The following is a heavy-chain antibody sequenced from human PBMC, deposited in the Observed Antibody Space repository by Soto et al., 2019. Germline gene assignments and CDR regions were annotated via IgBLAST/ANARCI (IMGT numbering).Heavy chain of an antibody. V-gene: IGHV4-39*01. J-gene: IGHJ5*02. D-gene: IGHD6-13*01. Sequence: QLQLQESGPGLVKPSETLSLTCTVSGGSISSSSYYWGWIRQPPGKGLEWIGSIYYSGSTYYNPSLKSRVTISLDTSKNQFSLKLSSVTAADTAVYYCARQSARLSSWYLEGFDPWGQGTLVTVSS. CDR3: ARQSARLSSWYLEGFDP. CDR2: IYYSGST. CDR1: GGSISSSSYY.